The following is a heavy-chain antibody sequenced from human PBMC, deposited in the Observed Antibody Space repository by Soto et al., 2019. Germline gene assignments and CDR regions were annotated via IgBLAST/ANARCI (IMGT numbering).Heavy chain of an antibody. J-gene: IGHJ5*02. CDR3: ARVIGYCSGGSCNWFDP. CDR2: IYYSGST. D-gene: IGHD2-15*01. CDR1: GGSISSYY. V-gene: IGHV4-59*01. Sequence: SETLSLTCTVSGGSISSYYWSWIRQPPGKGLEWIGYIYYSGSTNYNPSLKSRVTISVDTSKNQFSLKLSSVTVADTAVYYCARVIGYCSGGSCNWFDPWGQGTLVTVSS.